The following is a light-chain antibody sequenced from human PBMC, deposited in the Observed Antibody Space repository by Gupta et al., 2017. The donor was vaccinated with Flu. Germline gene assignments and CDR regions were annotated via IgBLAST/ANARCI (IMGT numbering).Light chain of an antibody. Sequence: DIQLTQSPSFLSASVGDRVTITCRASQGISSSLAWYQQNPGKAPKLLISAASSLQSGVPSRFSGSGSGTEFTLTISSLQPEDFATYCCQQLNSYPQTFGQGTRLEIK. J-gene: IGKJ5*01. CDR3: QQLNSYPQT. V-gene: IGKV1-9*01. CDR2: AAS. CDR1: QGISSS.